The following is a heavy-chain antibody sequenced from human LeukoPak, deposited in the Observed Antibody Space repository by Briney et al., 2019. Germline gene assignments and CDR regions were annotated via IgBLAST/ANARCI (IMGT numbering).Heavy chain of an antibody. V-gene: IGHV4-59*01. CDR3: ARLNDYGDAFDI. CDR1: GGSISSYY. Sequence: SETLSLTCTVSGGSISSYYWSWIRQPPGKGLEWIGYIYYSGSTNYNPSLKSRVTISVDTYKNQFSLKLSSVTAADTAVYYCARLNDYGDAFDIWGQGTMVTVSS. CDR2: IYYSGST. J-gene: IGHJ3*02. D-gene: IGHD4-17*01.